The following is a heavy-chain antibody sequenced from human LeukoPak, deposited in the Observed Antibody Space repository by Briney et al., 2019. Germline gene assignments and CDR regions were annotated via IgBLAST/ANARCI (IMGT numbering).Heavy chain of an antibody. J-gene: IGHJ4*02. V-gene: IGHV3-21*01. Sequence: KPGGSLRLSCAASGFTFSGYSMNWVRQGPGKGLEWVSYITSSSSSTYYADSVKGRFTISRDNAKNSLYLHMNSLRAEDTAVYYCAPAGGISTWYFDYWGQGTLVTVSS. D-gene: IGHD1-26*01. CDR3: APAGGISTWYFDY. CDR2: ITSSSSST. CDR1: GFTFSGYS.